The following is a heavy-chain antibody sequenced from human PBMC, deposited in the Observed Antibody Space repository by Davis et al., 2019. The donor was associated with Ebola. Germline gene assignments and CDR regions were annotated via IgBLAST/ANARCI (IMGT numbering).Heavy chain of an antibody. CDR1: GFTFSSYA. J-gene: IGHJ4*02. D-gene: IGHD2-15*01. CDR2: ISYDGSNK. CDR3: ARAGDIVVVVAAAFDY. V-gene: IGHV3-30-3*01. Sequence: GGSLRLSCAASGFTFSSYAMHWVRQAPGKGLEWVAVISYDGSNKYYADSVKGRFTISRDNSKNTLYLQMNSLRAEDTAVYYCARAGDIVVVVAAAFDYWGQGTLVTVSS.